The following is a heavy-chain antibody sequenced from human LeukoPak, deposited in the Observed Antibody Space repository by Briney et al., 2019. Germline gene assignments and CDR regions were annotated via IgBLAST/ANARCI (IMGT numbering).Heavy chain of an antibody. CDR2: IIPIFGTA. D-gene: IGHD3-22*01. J-gene: IGHJ4*02. CDR3: ARPNYYDSSGEFDY. V-gene: IGHV1-69*13. Sequence: SVKVSCKASGGTFSSYAISWVRQAPGQGLEWMGGIIPIFGTANYAQKFQGRVTITADESTSTAYMELSSLRSEDTAVYYCARPNYYDSSGEFDYWGQGTLVTVSS. CDR1: GGTFSSYA.